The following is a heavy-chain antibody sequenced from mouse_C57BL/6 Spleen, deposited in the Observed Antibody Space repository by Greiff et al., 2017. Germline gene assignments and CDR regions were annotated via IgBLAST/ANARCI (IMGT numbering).Heavy chain of an antibody. CDR1: GYAFSSSW. J-gene: IGHJ4*01. V-gene: IGHV1-82*01. D-gene: IGHD1-1*01. CDR3: ARGGRYAMDY. CDR2: IYPGDGDT. Sequence: VQLQQSGPELVKPGASVKISCKASGYAFSSSWMNWVKQRPGKGLEWIGRIYPGDGDTNYNGKFKGKATLTADQASSTAYMQLSSMTSEDAAVYFCARGGRYAMDYWGQGTSVTVSS.